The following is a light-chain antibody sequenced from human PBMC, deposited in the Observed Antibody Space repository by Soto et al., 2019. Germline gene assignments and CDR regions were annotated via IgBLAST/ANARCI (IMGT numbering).Light chain of an antibody. CDR1: SSDVGSYNY. CDR2: DVS. J-gene: IGLJ1*01. V-gene: IGLV2-14*01. Sequence: QSALTQPASVSGSPGQSITISCTGTSSDVGSYNYVSWYQQYPGKAPKLMIYDVSNRPSGVSNRFSGSKSGNTASLTISGLQAEDEADYYCSSYTGSSTLSVFGTGTKLTVL. CDR3: SSYTGSSTLSV.